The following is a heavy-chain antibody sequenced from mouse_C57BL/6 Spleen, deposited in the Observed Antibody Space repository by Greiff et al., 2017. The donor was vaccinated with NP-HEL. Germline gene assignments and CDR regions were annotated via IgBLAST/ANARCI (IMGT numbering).Heavy chain of an antibody. CDR2: ISSGGDYI. CDR1: GFTFSSYA. D-gene: IGHD1-1*01. Sequence: EVQRVESGEGLVKPGGSLKLSCAASGFTFSSYAMSWVRQTPEKRLEWVAYISSGGDYIYYADTLKGPFTFSRDNSTNTLYLQMSSLKSDDTAMYYCRRWDSDYGGGPDVWGTGTTVTVAS. J-gene: IGHJ1*03. CDR3: RRWDSDYGGGPDV. V-gene: IGHV5-9-1*02.